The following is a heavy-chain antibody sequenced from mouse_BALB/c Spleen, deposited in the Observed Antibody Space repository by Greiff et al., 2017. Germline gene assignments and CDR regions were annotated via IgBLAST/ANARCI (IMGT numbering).Heavy chain of an antibody. CDR1: GFTFSSYA. Sequence: EVKVVESGGGLVKPGGSLKLSCAASGFTFSSYAMSWVRQTPEKRLEWVATISSGGSYTYYPDSVKGRFTISRDNAKNTLYLQMSSLRSEDTAMYYCARGDYRYDEFAYWGQGTLVTVSA. J-gene: IGHJ3*01. D-gene: IGHD2-14*01. CDR3: ARGDYRYDEFAY. CDR2: ISSGGSYT. V-gene: IGHV5-9-3*01.